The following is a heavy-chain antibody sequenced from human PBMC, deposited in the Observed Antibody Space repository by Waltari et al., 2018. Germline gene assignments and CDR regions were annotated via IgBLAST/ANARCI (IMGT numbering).Heavy chain of an antibody. CDR2: IIPIFGTA. Sequence: GQGLEWVGGIIPIFGTANYAQKFQGRVTITTDESTSTAYMELSSLRSEDTAVYYCARGLNSGSYYFDYWGQGTLVTVSS. V-gene: IGHV1-69*05. J-gene: IGHJ4*02. D-gene: IGHD1-26*01. CDR3: ARGLNSGSYYFDY.